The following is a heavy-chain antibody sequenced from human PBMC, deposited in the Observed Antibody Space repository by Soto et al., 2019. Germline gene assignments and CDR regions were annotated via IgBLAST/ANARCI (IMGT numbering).Heavy chain of an antibody. D-gene: IGHD6-6*01. CDR2: IYHSGST. J-gene: IGHJ6*02. CDR1: GGSISSSNW. V-gene: IGHV4-4*02. Sequence: SETLSLTCAVSGGSISSSNWWSWVRQPPGKGLEWIGEIYHSGSTNYNPSLKSRVTISVDKSKNQFSLKLSSVTAADTAVYYCARALLYSSSPQLVRGRYYYYGMDVWGQGTTVTVSS. CDR3: ARALLYSSSPQLVRGRYYYYGMDV.